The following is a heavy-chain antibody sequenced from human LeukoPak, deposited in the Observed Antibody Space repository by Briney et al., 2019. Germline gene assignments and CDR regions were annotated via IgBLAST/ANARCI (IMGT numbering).Heavy chain of an antibody. V-gene: IGHV5-51*01. J-gene: IGHJ4*02. CDR2: IYPGDSDT. CDR3: ARRRDLYSGSYYPFDY. D-gene: IGHD1-26*01. Sequence: AGESLKISCKGSGYSFTSYWIGWVRQMPGKGLEWMGIIYPGDSDTRYSPSFQGQVTISADKSISTAYLQWSSLKASDTAMYYCARRRDLYSGSYYPFDYWGQGTLVTVSS. CDR1: GYSFTSYW.